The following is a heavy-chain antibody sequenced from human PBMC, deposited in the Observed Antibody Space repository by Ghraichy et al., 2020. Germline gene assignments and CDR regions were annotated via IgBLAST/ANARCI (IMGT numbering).Heavy chain of an antibody. J-gene: IGHJ4*02. CDR3: ARRSCSGGSCNFDY. Sequence: SETLSLTCTVSGGSISSYYWSWIRQPPGKGLEWIGYIYYSGSTNYNPSLKSRVTISVDTSKNQFSLKLSSVTAADTAVYYCARRSCSGGSCNFDYWGQGTLVTVSS. CDR1: GGSISSYY. CDR2: IYYSGST. V-gene: IGHV4-59*01. D-gene: IGHD2-15*01.